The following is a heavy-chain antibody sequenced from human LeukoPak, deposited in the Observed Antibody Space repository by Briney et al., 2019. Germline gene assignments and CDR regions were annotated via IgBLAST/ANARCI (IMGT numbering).Heavy chain of an antibody. D-gene: IGHD3-10*01. J-gene: IGHJ4*02. CDR2: ISHDASNE. Sequence: GGSLRLSCAASGFAFSSYVMHWVRQAPGKGLEGVAVISHDASNEYYVDSVKGRFTISRDNSKHTLYLQMNSLRAEDTAVYFCARDISGEKSFDYWGRGTLVTVSS. CDR1: GFAFSSYV. V-gene: IGHV3-30*04. CDR3: ARDISGEKSFDY.